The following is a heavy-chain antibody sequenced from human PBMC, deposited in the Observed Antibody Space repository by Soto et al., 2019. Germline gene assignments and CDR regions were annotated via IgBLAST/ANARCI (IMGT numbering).Heavy chain of an antibody. J-gene: IGHJ4*02. CDR3: ARAVKAFEDIVVVVAETHLYYFDS. Sequence: QVQLQQWGAGLLKPSETLSLTCAVYGGSFSGYYWSWIRQPPGKGLEWIGEINHSGSTNYNPSLKSRVTISVDTSKNQFSLKLSSVTAADTAVYYCARAVKAFEDIVVVVAETHLYYFDSWGQGTLVTVSS. D-gene: IGHD2-15*01. CDR2: INHSGST. CDR1: GGSFSGYY. V-gene: IGHV4-34*01.